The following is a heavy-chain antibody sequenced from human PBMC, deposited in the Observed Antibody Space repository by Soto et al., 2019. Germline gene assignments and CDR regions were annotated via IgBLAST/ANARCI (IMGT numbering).Heavy chain of an antibody. D-gene: IGHD5-18*01. CDR1: GYTFSSSG. V-gene: IGHV1-69*13. J-gene: IGHJ4*02. Sequence: ASVKVSCKASGYTFSSSGFTWVRQAPGQGLEWMGGIIPIFGTANYAQKFQGRVTITADESTSTAYMELSSLRSEDTAVYYCASPSWIQLWLPLDYWGQGTLVTVSS. CDR2: IIPIFGTA. CDR3: ASPSWIQLWLPLDY.